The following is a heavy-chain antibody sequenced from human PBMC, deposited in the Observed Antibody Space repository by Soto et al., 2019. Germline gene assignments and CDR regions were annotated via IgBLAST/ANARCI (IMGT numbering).Heavy chain of an antibody. V-gene: IGHV3-23*01. CDR1: GFTFSKYA. CDR3: AKEYDSSGYYXDY. J-gene: IGHJ4*02. Sequence: GGSLRLSCAASGFTFSKYALTWVRQAPGKGLEWVSVISGSGGSTYFADSVKGRFTISRDNSKNTMYLQMSSLRAEDTAVYYCAKEYDSSGYYXDYWGQGTLVTVSS. D-gene: IGHD3-22*01. CDR2: ISGSGGST.